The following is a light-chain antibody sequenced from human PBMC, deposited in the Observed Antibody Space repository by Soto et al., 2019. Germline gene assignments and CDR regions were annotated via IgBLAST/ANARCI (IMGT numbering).Light chain of an antibody. CDR1: ESLLHSNGYYY. CDR3: MQALQFPRS. V-gene: IGKV2-28*01. Sequence: IVMTQSPLSLPVTPGEPASISCRPSESLLHSNGYYYLDWYLQKPVQSPRLLISLAFNRAIGVPDKFSGSGSFTYYRLSINRVEADYGGVYFCMQALQFPRSCGQGIKLEIK. J-gene: IGKJ2*01. CDR2: LAF.